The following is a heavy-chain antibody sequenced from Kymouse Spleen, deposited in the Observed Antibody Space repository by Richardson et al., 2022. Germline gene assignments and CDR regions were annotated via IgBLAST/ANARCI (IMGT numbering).Heavy chain of an antibody. Sequence: QLQLQESGPGLVKPSETLSLTCTVSGGSISSSSYYWGWIRQPPGKGLEWIGSIYYSGSTYYNPSLKSRVTISVDTSKNQFSLKLSSVTAADTAVYYCARPWELLTFDYWGQGTLVTVSS. J-gene: IGHJ4*02. V-gene: IGHV4-39*01. D-gene: IGHD1-26*01. CDR3: ARPWELLTFDY. CDR2: IYYSGST. CDR1: GGSISSSSYY.